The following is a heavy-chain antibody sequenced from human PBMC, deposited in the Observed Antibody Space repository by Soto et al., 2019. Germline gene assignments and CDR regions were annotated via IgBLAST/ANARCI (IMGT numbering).Heavy chain of an antibody. V-gene: IGHV3-73*01. CDR2: IRSKANSYAT. Sequence: EVQLVESGGGLVQPGGSLKLSCAASGFTFSGSAMHWVRQASGKGLEWVGRIRSKANSYATAYAASVKGRFTISRDDSKNTAYQQMNSLKTEDTAVYYCIREPAGPYYYYSMDVWGKGTTVTVSS. CDR3: IREPAGPYYYYSMDV. J-gene: IGHJ6*03. CDR1: GFTFSGSA. D-gene: IGHD1-1*01.